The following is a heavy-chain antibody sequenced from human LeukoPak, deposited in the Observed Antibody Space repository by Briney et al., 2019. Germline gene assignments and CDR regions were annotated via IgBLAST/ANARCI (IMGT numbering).Heavy chain of an antibody. Sequence: PSETPSLTCTVSGGSISSSSYYLGWVRPPPGKGLEWIGEINHSGSTNYNPSLKSRVTMSVDTSKNQFSLRLTSVTAADTAVYYCAGITNLGPFDIWGQGTVVTVSS. CDR1: GGSISSSSYY. CDR2: INHSGST. V-gene: IGHV4-39*07. J-gene: IGHJ3*02. CDR3: AGITNLGPFDI.